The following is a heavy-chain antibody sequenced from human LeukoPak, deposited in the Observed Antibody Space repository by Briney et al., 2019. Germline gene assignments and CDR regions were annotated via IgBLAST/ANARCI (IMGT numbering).Heavy chain of an antibody. J-gene: IGHJ5*02. V-gene: IGHV1-46*01. Sequence: GASVTVSCKASGYTFTSYYMHWVRQAPGQGLEWMGIINPSGGSTSYAQKFQGRVTMTRDTSTSTVYMELSSLRSEDTAVYYRARVTVVTNRFDPWGQGTLVTVSS. CDR2: INPSGGST. D-gene: IGHD4-23*01. CDR1: GYTFTSYY. CDR3: ARVTVVTNRFDP.